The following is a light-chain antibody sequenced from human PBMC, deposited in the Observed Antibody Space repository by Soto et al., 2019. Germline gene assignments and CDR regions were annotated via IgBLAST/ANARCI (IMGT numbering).Light chain of an antibody. V-gene: IGKV1-5*03. J-gene: IGKJ1*01. Sequence: DIQMTHSPATLSASVLYKVTITFLASQSIISWLAWYQQKPGKAPKLLIYKASTLESGVPANFSGSGSGTEFTLSISSLQPEDFATYYCQQYNSYPWTFGQGTKVDIK. CDR1: QSIISW. CDR2: KAS. CDR3: QQYNSYPWT.